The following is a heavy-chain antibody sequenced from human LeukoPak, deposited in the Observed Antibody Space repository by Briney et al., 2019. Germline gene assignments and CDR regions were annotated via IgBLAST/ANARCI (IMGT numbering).Heavy chain of an antibody. CDR3: ARDCPYYYDSSGQA. CDR1: GGSISSGGYY. V-gene: IGHV4-30-2*01. Sequence: PSETLSLTCTVSGGSISSGGYYWSWIRQPPGKGLEWIGYIYHSGSTYYNPPLKSRVTISVDRSKNQFSLKLSSVTAADTAVYYCARDCPYYYDSSGQAWGQGTLVTVSS. CDR2: IYHSGST. D-gene: IGHD3-22*01. J-gene: IGHJ5*02.